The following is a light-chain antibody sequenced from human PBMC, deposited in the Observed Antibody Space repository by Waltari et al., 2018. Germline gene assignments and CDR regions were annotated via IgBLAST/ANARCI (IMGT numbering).Light chain of an antibody. CDR2: SAS. CDR3: QESYSSPPST. J-gene: IGKJ1*01. V-gene: IGKV1-39*01. Sequence: DIQMTQSPSSLSAVVEDRVTITCRASQSIGNYLNWYQQKPGKAPQLLIYSASSLQRGVPSRFSGRGSGTEFSLTISGLQPDDFATYYCQESYSSPPSTFGQGTKVDIK. CDR1: QSIGNY.